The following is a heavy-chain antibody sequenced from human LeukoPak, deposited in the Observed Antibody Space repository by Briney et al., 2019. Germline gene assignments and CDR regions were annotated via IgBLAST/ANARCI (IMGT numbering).Heavy chain of an antibody. Sequence: SETLSLTCTVSGGSISSSSYYWGWIRQPPRKGLEWIGSIYYSGSTYYNPSLKSRVTISVDTSKNQFSLKLSSVTAADTAVYYCARARHDYGDYACWYFDLWGRGTLVTVSS. CDR2: IYYSGST. D-gene: IGHD4-17*01. J-gene: IGHJ2*01. CDR3: ARARHDYGDYACWYFDL. CDR1: GGSISSSSYY. V-gene: IGHV4-39*01.